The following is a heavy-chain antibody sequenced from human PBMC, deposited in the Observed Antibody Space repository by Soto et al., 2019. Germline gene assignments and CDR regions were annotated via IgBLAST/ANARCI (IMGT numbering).Heavy chain of an antibody. Sequence: VQLVESGGGMVQPGRSLRLSCAASGDSGFSFSSYGFHWVRQAPGKGLEWVAVISYDGTNRHFAESIKGRFSVSRDNAMLTVDLQMNSLRPEDTAIYYCAKDRMVRSYFYGMDVWGQGTTVTVSS. CDR1: GDSGFSFSSYG. CDR2: ISYDGTNR. V-gene: IGHV3-30*18. J-gene: IGHJ6*02. D-gene: IGHD5-18*01. CDR3: AKDRMVRSYFYGMDV.